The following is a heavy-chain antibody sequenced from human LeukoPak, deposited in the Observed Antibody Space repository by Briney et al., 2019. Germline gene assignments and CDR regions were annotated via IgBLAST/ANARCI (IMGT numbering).Heavy chain of an antibody. V-gene: IGHV3-11*01. J-gene: IGHJ5*02. CDR1: GFTFSDYF. CDR3: VRDYYASESYYNPS. CDR2: ISNSGSTI. D-gene: IGHD3-10*01. Sequence: PGGSLRLSCAASGFTFSDYFMSWIRQAPQKGLEWVSYISNSGSTIYYADSVKGRFTISRDNAKNSLYLQMNSLRAEDTAVYYCVRDYYASESYYNPSWGQGTLVTVSS.